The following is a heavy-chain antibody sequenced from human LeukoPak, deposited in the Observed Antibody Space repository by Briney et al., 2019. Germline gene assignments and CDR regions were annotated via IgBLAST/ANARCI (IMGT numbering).Heavy chain of an antibody. V-gene: IGHV3-23*01. CDR2: ISGSGGST. CDR3: ATLWFGELFNYYYYMDV. Sequence: GGSLRLSCAASGFTFSSYAMSWVRQAPGKGLEWVSAISGSGGSTYYADSVKGRFTISRDNSKNTLYLQMNSLRAEDTAVYYCATLWFGELFNYYYYMDVWGKGTTVTVSS. D-gene: IGHD3-10*01. CDR1: GFTFSSYA. J-gene: IGHJ6*03.